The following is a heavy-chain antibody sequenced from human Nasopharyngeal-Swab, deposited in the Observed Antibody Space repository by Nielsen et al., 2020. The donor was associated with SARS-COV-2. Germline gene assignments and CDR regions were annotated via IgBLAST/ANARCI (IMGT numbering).Heavy chain of an antibody. J-gene: IGHJ4*02. Sequence: WVRQAPGQGLEWMGRINPNSGGTNYAQKFQGRVTMTRDTSISTACMELSRLRSDDTAVYYCARNDSSGYGYWGQGTLVTVSS. D-gene: IGHD3-22*01. V-gene: IGHV1-2*06. CDR2: INPNSGGT. CDR3: ARNDSSGYGY.